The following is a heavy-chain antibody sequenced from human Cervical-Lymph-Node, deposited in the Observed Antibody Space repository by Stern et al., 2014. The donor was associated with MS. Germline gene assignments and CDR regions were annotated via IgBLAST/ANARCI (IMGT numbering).Heavy chain of an antibody. J-gene: IGHJ6*02. CDR3: ARGPYCSSTSCYTNGYHFYGMDV. Sequence: VQLVESGPEVKKPGASVKVSCMASGYTFTSFGISWVRRAPGQGLEWMGWISGYNGNTNYPQKFQGRVTLTTDTSTSTAHMDLTSLRSDDTAMYYCARGPYCSSTSCYTNGYHFYGMDVWGQGTTVTVSS. CDR1: GYTFTSFG. D-gene: IGHD2-2*02. CDR2: ISGYNGNT. V-gene: IGHV1-18*01.